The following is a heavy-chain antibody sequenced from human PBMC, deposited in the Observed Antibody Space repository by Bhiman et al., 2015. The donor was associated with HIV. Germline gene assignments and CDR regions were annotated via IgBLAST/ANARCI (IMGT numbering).Heavy chain of an antibody. D-gene: IGHD2/OR15-2a*01. CDR3: ARLKFVDSGPLIYAPFYYYGMDV. V-gene: IGHV3-48*03. J-gene: IGHJ6*02. Sequence: EVQLVESGGGLVPPGRSLRLSCAGSGFTFGEYAMHWVRQAPGKGLEWVSYISSRGNTIYYADSVKGRFTISRDNAKNSLSLQMNSLRAEDTAIYHCARLKFVDSGPLIYAPFYYYGMDVWGQGTTVTVSS. CDR2: ISSRGNTI. CDR1: GFTFGEYA.